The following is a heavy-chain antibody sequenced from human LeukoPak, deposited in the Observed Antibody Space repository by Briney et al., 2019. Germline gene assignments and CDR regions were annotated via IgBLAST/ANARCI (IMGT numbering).Heavy chain of an antibody. Sequence: SQTLSLTCTVSGGSISSGGYYWSWIRQPPGKGLEWIGYIYHSGSTYYNPSLKSRVTISVDRSKNQFSLKLSSVTAADTAVYYCARDPGISLTTVTTFFPYSYYGMDVWGQGTTVTVSS. J-gene: IGHJ6*02. D-gene: IGHD4-17*01. CDR1: GGSISSGGYY. V-gene: IGHV4-30-2*01. CDR2: IYHSGST. CDR3: ARDPGISLTTVTTFFPYSYYGMDV.